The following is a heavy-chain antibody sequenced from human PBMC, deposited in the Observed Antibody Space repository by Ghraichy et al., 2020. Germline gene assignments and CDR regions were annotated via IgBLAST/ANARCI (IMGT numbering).Heavy chain of an antibody. V-gene: IGHV6-1*01. D-gene: IGHD5-18*01. CDR2: TYYRAKWFN. J-gene: IGHJ4*02. CDR3: ARDPGGNTYGPWHD. CDR1: GDSVSGDSAA. Sequence: SQTLSLTCAISGDSVSGDSAAWNWIRQSPSRGLEWLGRTYYRAKWFNDYAVSMRGRMTINSDTSKNQFSLQLNSVTPEDTAVYYCARDPGGNTYGPWHDWGQGTLVTVSS.